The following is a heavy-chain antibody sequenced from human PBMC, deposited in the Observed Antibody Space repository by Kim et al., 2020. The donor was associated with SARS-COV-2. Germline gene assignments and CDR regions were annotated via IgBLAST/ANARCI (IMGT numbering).Heavy chain of an antibody. D-gene: IGHD3-16*01. J-gene: IGHJ4*02. CDR3: TTDKLPRKRMGGTY. V-gene: IGHV3-15*01. Sequence: AAPVKGRFTISRDDSKNTLYLQMNSLKTEDTAVYYCTTDKLPRKRMGGTYWGQGTLVTISS.